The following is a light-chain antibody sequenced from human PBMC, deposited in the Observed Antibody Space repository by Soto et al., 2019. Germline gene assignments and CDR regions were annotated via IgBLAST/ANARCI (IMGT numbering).Light chain of an antibody. J-gene: IGLJ1*01. V-gene: IGLV2-14*01. CDR1: SSDVGGHNY. CDR2: EVT. CDR3: SSYSSSGTLFV. Sequence: QSALTQPASVSGSPGQSITVSCTGTSSDVGGHNYVSWFQQHPGQAPKLLIYEVTTRPSGVSTRFSGSKSGNTASLTISGLQAEDEAEYHCSSYSSSGTLFVFGTGTKLTVL.